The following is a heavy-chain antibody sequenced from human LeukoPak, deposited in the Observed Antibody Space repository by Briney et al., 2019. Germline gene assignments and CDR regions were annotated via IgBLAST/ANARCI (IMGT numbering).Heavy chain of an antibody. Sequence: GGSLRLSCAASGFTFSSYSMNWVRQAPGKGLEWVSPISSSSSYIYYADSVKGRFTISRDNAKNSLYLQMNSLRAEDTAVYYCARDSDPEYFQHWGQGTLVTVSS. CDR3: ARDSDPEYFQH. CDR2: ISSSSSYI. CDR1: GFTFSSYS. V-gene: IGHV3-21*01. D-gene: IGHD3-10*01. J-gene: IGHJ1*01.